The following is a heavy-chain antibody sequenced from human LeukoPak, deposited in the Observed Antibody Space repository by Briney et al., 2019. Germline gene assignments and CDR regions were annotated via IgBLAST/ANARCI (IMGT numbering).Heavy chain of an antibody. CDR2: IYYSGSN. D-gene: IGHD3-9*01. CDR1: GGSISSYY. V-gene: IGHV4-59*01. J-gene: IGHJ6*04. Sequence: SETLSLTCTVSGGSISSYYWSWIRQPPGKGLEWIGYIYYSGSNNYNPSLKSRVTISVDTSKNQLSLKLSSVSAADTAVYYCAGNYYDILTGYYMYYGMDVWGKGTTVTVSS. CDR3: AGNYYDILTGYYMYYGMDV.